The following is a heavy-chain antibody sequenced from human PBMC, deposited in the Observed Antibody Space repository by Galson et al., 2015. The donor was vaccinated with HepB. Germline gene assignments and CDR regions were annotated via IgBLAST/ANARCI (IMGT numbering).Heavy chain of an antibody. J-gene: IGHJ5*02. D-gene: IGHD4-17*01. CDR2: IYYSGST. CDR3: ARVETTVTTRWFDP. Sequence: SETLSLTCTVSGGSISSYYWSWIRQPPGKGLEWIGYIYYSGSTNYNPSPKSRVTISVDTSKNQFSLKLSSVTAADTAVYYCARVETTVTTRWFDPWGQGTLVTVSS. CDR1: GGSISSYY. V-gene: IGHV4-59*01.